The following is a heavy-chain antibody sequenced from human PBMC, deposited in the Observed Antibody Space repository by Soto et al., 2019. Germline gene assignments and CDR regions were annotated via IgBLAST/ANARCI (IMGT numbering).Heavy chain of an antibody. V-gene: IGHV4-59*08. D-gene: IGHD3-16*01. CDR2: IYYSGST. CDR1: GGSISSYY. J-gene: IGHJ4*02. CDR3: ARRWGNGFDY. Sequence: QVQLQESGPGLVKPSETLSLTCTVSGGSISSYYWSWIRQPPGKGLEWIGYIYYSGSTNYNPSLKSRVTISVATSKNQSSLKLSSVTAADTAAYYCARRWGNGFDYWGQGTLVTVSS.